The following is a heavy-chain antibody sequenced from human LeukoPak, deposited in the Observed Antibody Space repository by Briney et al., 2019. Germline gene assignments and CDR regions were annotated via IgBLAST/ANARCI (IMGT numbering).Heavy chain of an antibody. CDR1: RFAFSDFD. J-gene: IGHJ4*02. V-gene: IGHV3-15*01. Sequence: GGSLRLSCAASRFAFSDFDKIWVRQAPGKGLEWVGRIKSKTDGGTTDYAAPVKGRFTISRDDSKNTLYLQMNSLKTEDRAVYYCTTDHYDSSGYRDYWGQGTLVTVSS. CDR2: IKSKTDGGTT. D-gene: IGHD3-22*01. CDR3: TTDHYDSSGYRDY.